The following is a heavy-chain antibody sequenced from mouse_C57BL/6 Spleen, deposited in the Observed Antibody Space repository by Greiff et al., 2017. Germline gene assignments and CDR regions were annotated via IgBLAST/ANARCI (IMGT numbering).Heavy chain of an antibody. Sequence: VQLQQSGPELVKHGDSVPISCKASGYSYTSSYMNWVMQSHGQSLEWIGSKHPYHGDTYYNQKFKGKATLTVDKSSSTAHMELRSLTSEDSAVYYCARSVVDYAMDYWGQGTSVTVSS. V-gene: IGHV1-20*01. CDR3: ARSVVDYAMDY. D-gene: IGHD1-1*01. CDR2: KHPYHGDT. J-gene: IGHJ4*01. CDR1: GYSYTSSY.